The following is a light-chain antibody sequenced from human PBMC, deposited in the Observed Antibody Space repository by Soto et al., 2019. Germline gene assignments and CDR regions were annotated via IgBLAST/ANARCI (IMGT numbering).Light chain of an antibody. J-gene: IGLJ3*02. V-gene: IGLV1-44*01. CDR1: NSNIGENT. CDR3: AAWDDNLDAWV. CDR2: SDD. Sequence: QPVLSQPASASGTPGQRVSVSCSGSNSNIGENTVTWYQQLPGTAPKVVIYSDDQRPSGVPDRFSASKSGTSASLAISGLQSEDAADYYCAAWDDNLDAWVFGGGTKVTVL.